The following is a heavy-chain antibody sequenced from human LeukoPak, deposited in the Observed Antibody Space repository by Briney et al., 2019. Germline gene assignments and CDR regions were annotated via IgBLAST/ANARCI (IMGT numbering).Heavy chain of an antibody. CDR2: IIPILGIA. CDR1: GYTFTSYG. Sequence: SVKVSCKASGYTFTSYGISWVRQAPGQGLEWMGRIIPILGIANYAQKFQGRVTITADKSTSTAYMELSSLRSEDTAVYYCARERRGYFDYWGQGTLVTVSS. J-gene: IGHJ4*02. CDR3: ARERRGYFDY. V-gene: IGHV1-69*04. D-gene: IGHD3-16*01.